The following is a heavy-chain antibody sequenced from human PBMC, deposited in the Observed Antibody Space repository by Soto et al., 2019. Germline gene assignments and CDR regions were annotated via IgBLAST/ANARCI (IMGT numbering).Heavy chain of an antibody. CDR2: ISYDGNNK. V-gene: IGHV3-30*18. Sequence: QLVESGGGVVPPGASLRLSCAASGFTFSTFGMHWVRQTPGKGLEWVAVISYDGNNKVYADSVKGRFTISRDNFKNTVDLVMNNLKVDDTAGYYCAKDLQAYGDYDYYCYGLDVWGQGATVSVSS. J-gene: IGHJ6*02. D-gene: IGHD4-17*01. CDR1: GFTFSTFG. CDR3: AKDLQAYGDYDYYCYGLDV.